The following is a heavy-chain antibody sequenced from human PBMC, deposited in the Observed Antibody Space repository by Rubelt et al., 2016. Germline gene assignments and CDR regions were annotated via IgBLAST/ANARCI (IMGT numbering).Heavy chain of an antibody. D-gene: IGHD2-15*01. CDR2: IRWNGGGT. CDR1: GFTFDDFG. V-gene: IGHV3-20*04. J-gene: IGHJ4*02. Sequence: GGSLRLSCTASGFTFDDFGMTWVRHVPGKGLEWVSGIRWNGGGTGYAASLKGRFTISRDNAKTTLYLQMNSLRAEDSALYSCARSLNGLGSCRGVSCYSYYFDYWGQGTLVTVSS. CDR3: ARSLNGLGSCRGVSCYSYYFDY.